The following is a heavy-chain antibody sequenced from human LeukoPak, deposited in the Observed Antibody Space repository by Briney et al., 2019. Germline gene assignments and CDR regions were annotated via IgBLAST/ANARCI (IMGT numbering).Heavy chain of an antibody. CDR1: GGSFSPYY. D-gene: IGHD3-16*01. V-gene: IGHV4-59*01. J-gene: IGHJ4*02. Sequence: PTETLSLTCTVSGGSFSPYYWSWIRQPPGKGLEWIGYIYYSGSTDYNPSLKSRVTMSLDTSKNQFSLNLGSLTAADTAVYYCARVVITFGAAVAKGFDYWGQGTLVTVSS. CDR3: ARVVITFGAAVAKGFDY. CDR2: IYYSGST.